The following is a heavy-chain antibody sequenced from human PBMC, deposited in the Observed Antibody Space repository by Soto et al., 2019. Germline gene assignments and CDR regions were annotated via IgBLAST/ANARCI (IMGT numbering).Heavy chain of an antibody. V-gene: IGHV5-10-1*01. D-gene: IGHD3-10*01. CDR3: ARHGVSYYGSGSYVRNSDYYYGMDV. CDR1: GYTFTSYY. Sequence: ASVKVSCKASGYTFTSYYMHWVRQAPGQGLEWMGRINPSDSYTNYSPSFQGHVTISADKSISTAYLQWSSLKASDTAMYYCARHGVSYYGSGSYVRNSDYYYGMDVWGQGTTVTVSS. J-gene: IGHJ6*02. CDR2: INPSDSYT.